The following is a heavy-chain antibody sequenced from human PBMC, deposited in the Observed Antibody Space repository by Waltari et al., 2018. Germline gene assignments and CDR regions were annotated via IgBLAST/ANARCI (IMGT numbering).Heavy chain of an antibody. CDR3: ARSGYYYAFDI. Sequence: QVQLVESGGGVVQPGRSLRLSCAASGFTFSSYGMHWVRQAPGKGLEWVAVIWYDGSNKYYADSVKGRFTISRDNSKNTLYLQMNSLRAEDTAVYYCARSGYYYAFDIWGQGTMVTVSS. D-gene: IGHD3-22*01. J-gene: IGHJ3*02. CDR2: IWYDGSNK. V-gene: IGHV3-33*01. CDR1: GFTFSSYG.